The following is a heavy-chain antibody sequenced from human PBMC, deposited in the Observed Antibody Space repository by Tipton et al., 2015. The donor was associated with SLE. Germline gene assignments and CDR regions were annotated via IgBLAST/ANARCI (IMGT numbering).Heavy chain of an antibody. J-gene: IGHJ4*02. Sequence: LRLSCTVSGGSVSSGSYYWSWIRQPPGKGLEWIGYIYYTGSTHYNPSLKTRVTISVDTSKSQFSLNLRSVTAADTAVYYCARGGMGIAVAGEFDSWGQGTLVTVSS. CDR1: GGSVSSGSYY. CDR3: ARGGMGIAVAGEFDS. CDR2: IYYTGST. V-gene: IGHV4-61*01. D-gene: IGHD6-19*01.